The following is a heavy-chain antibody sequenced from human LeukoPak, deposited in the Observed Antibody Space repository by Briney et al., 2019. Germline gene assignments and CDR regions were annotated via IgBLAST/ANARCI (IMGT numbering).Heavy chain of an antibody. D-gene: IGHD3-16*01. V-gene: IGHV3-7*01. CDR1: GFTFSSYW. Sequence: GGSLRLSCAAYGFTFSSYWMSWVRQAPGKGLEWVANIKQDGSEKYYVDSVKGRFTISRDNAKNSLYLQMNSLRAEDTAVYYCARDHIGGSDYWGQGTLVTVSS. J-gene: IGHJ4*02. CDR3: ARDHIGGSDY. CDR2: IKQDGSEK.